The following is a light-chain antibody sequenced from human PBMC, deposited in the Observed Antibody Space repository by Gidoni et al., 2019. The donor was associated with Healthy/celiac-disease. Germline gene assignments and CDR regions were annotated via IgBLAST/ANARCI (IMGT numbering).Light chain of an antibody. V-gene: IGKV3-20*01. CDR3: QQYGSSPRT. Sequence: EIVLTQSPGTLSLSPGERATLSCRASQSVNSSYLAWYQQKPGQAPRRLIYGASSRATVIPDRFRCSGSGTDFTLTISRLEPEDFAVYYCQQYGSSPRTFGQGTKVEIK. CDR2: GAS. J-gene: IGKJ1*01. CDR1: QSVNSSY.